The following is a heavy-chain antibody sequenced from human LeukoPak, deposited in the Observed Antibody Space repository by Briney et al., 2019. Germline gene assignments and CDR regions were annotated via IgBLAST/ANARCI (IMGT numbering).Heavy chain of an antibody. J-gene: IGHJ3*02. CDR1: GFTFSSYS. D-gene: IGHD2-15*01. CDR2: ISSSSSYI. Sequence: PGGSLRLSCAASGFTFSSYSMNWVRQAPGKGLEWVSSISSSSSYIYYADSVKGRFTISRDNAKNSLYLQMNSLRAEDTAVYYCARDKYCSGGSCDAFDIWGQGTMVTVSS. CDR3: ARDKYCSGGSCDAFDI. V-gene: IGHV3-21*01.